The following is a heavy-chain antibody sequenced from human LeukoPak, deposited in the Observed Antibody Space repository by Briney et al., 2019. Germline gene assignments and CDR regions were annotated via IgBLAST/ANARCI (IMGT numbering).Heavy chain of an antibody. CDR1: GGSFSGHY. CDR2: INHSGST. CDR3: AREYTTSSTSFDY. V-gene: IGHV4-34*01. D-gene: IGHD6-6*01. J-gene: IGHJ4*02. Sequence: SEILSLTCAVYGGSFSGHYWSWIRQSPGKGLEWIGEINHSGSTNYNPSLKSRVTISRDTSKIQFSLKLSSVTAADTAVYYCAREYTTSSTSFDYWGQGTLVTVSS.